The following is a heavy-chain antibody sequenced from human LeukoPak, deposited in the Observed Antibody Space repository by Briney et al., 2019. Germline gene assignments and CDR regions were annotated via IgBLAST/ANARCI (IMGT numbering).Heavy chain of an antibody. CDR1: GFTFTGYA. CDR3: ARVLRGVIDYFDY. CDR2: ISGSGHST. D-gene: IGHD3-10*01. V-gene: IGHV3-23*01. Sequence: QPGGSLRLSCAASGFTFTGYAMSWVRQAPGKGLEWVSAISGSGHSTDYADSVKGRFTISRDNSKNTLYLQMNSLRAEDTAVYYCARVLRGVIDYFDYWGQGTLVTVSS. J-gene: IGHJ4*02.